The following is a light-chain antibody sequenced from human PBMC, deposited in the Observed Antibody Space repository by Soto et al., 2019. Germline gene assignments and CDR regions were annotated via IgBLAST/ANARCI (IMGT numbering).Light chain of an antibody. J-gene: IGKJ2*01. CDR2: DAS. Sequence: EIVMTQSPATLSVSPGERATLSCRASQSVSSYLAWYQQKPGLPPRLLIYDASTRATGIPDRFSGSGSGTDFPLPISSRQSADFAGYYCQQYSNWPPLYTFGRGTKLEIK. V-gene: IGKV3-15*01. CDR1: QSVSSY. CDR3: QQYSNWPPLYT.